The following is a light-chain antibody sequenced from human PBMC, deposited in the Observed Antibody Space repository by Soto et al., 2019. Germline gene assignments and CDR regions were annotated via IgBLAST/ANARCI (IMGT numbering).Light chain of an antibody. V-gene: IGLV3-21*02. CDR3: QVWDSSSDHHYV. J-gene: IGLJ1*01. CDR1: NIGSKS. Sequence: SYELTQPPSVSVAPGQTARITCGGNNIGSKSVHWYQQKPGQAPVLVVYDDSDRRSGIPERFSGSNSGNTATLTISRVEAGDEADYYCQVWDSSSDHHYVFGTGTKVTVL. CDR2: DDS.